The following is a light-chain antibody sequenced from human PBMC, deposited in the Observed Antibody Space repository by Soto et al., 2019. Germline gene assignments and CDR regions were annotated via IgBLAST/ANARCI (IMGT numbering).Light chain of an antibody. V-gene: IGLV2-14*01. CDR2: EVS. CDR1: SSDVGGYKY. CDR3: SSYRSGSTPWV. J-gene: IGLJ3*02. Sequence: QSALTQPASVSGSPGQSITISCTGTSSDVGGYKYVSWYQQHPGKAPKLMIYEVSNRPSGVSNRFSGSKSGNTASLTISGLQAEDEANYYCSSYRSGSTPWVFGGGTKLTVL.